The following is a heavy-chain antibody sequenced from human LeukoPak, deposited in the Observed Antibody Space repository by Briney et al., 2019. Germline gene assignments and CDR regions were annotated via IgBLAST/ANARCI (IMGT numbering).Heavy chain of an antibody. V-gene: IGHV3-7*01. CDR2: IKQDGSEK. CDR3: ARVAVADYIDY. Sequence: GGSLRLSCAASGFTFSSYWMSWVRQAPGKGLEWVANIKQDGSEKYYVDSVKGRFTISRDNAKNSLYLQMNTLRAEDTAVYYCARVAVADYIDYWGQGTLVTVSS. J-gene: IGHJ4*02. D-gene: IGHD6-19*01. CDR1: GFTFSSYW.